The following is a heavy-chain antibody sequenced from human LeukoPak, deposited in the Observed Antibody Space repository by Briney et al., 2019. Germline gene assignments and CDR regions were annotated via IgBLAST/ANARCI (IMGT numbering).Heavy chain of an antibody. CDR1: GFTFSSYA. CDR3: AKARKAAAGTGAFDV. CDR2: FSATDGSA. Sequence: GGSLRLSCAASGFTFSSYAMTWVRQAPGKGLEWVSAFSATDGSAQYAESVKGRFTISRDNSKNRLYLQMNSLRAEDTAVYYCAKARKAAAGTGAFDVWSQGTMVTVSS. D-gene: IGHD6-13*01. V-gene: IGHV3-23*01. J-gene: IGHJ3*01.